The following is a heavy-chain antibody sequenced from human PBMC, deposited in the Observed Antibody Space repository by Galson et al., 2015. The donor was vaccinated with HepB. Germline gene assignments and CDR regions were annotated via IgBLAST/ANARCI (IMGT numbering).Heavy chain of an antibody. D-gene: IGHD1-26*01. Sequence: SLRLSCAASGFTFISYGMHWVRQAPGKGLEWVALSSYDDGNIKYADSVKGRFTISRDDSKNTLYLQMNSLRLGDTGTYYCAKERWARAAADYYMDVWGRGTTVIVSS. V-gene: IGHV3-30*18. CDR1: GFTFISYG. CDR3: AKERWARAAADYYMDV. CDR2: SSYDDGNI. J-gene: IGHJ6*03.